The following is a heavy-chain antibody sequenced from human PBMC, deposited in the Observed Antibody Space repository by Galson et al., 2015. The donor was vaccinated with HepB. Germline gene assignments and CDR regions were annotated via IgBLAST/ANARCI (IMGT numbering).Heavy chain of an antibody. CDR1: GFTFSSYS. D-gene: IGHD5/OR15-5a*01. CDR2: ISSSSSYI. CDR3: ARAGVDDVGAFEI. V-gene: IGHV3-21*01. J-gene: IGHJ3*02. Sequence: SLRLSCAASGFTFSSYSMNWVRQAPGKGLEWVSSISSSSSYIYYADSVKGRFTISRDNAKNSLYLQMNSLRAEDTAVYYCARAGVDDVGAFEIWGQGTMVTVSS.